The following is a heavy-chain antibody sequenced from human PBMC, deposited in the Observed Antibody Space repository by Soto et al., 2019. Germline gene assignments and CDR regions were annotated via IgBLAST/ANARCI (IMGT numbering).Heavy chain of an antibody. CDR2: ISYDGSKK. CDR3: SKERVESGMGEIDY. Sequence: QVQLVESGGGVVQPGRSLRLSCAASGFSFSSNGMHWVRQAPGKGLEWVAIISYDGSKKYYADSVKGRFTISRDNSKNTLFLQKNSRRVEDTAALYCSKERVESGMGEIDYWGQGTLVTVSS. J-gene: IGHJ4*02. D-gene: IGHD3-16*01. V-gene: IGHV3-30*18. CDR1: GFSFSSNG.